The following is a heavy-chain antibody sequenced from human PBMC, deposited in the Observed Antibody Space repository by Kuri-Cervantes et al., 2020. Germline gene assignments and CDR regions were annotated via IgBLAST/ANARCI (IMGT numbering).Heavy chain of an antibody. CDR3: AREEGGY. J-gene: IGHJ4*02. D-gene: IGHD2-15*01. CDR1: GFTFDDYA. V-gene: IGHV3-9*01. Sequence: GGSLRLSCAASGFTFDDYAMHWVRQAPGKGREWVSGISWNSGSIGYADSVKGRFTISRDNAKNSLYLQMNSLRAEDTAVYYCAREEGGYWGQGTLVTVSS. CDR2: ISWNSGSI.